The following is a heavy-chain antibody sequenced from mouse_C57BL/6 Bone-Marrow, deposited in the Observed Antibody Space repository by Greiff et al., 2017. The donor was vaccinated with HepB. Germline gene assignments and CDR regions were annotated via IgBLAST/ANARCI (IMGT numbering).Heavy chain of an antibody. CDR3: AGVYYDYPYAMDY. D-gene: IGHD2-4*01. Sequence: PGQGLEWIGMIHPNSGSTNYNEKFKSKATLTVDKSSSTAYMQLSSLTSEDSAVYYCAGVYYDYPYAMDYWGQGTSVTVSS. J-gene: IGHJ4*01. V-gene: IGHV1-64*01. CDR2: IHPNSGST.